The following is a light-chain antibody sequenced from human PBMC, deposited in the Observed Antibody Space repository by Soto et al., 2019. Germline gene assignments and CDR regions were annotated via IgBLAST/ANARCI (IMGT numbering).Light chain of an antibody. CDR2: DVN. V-gene: IGLV2-14*01. CDR1: STDVGSSNY. Sequence: QSVLTQPASVSGSPGQSIAISCTGTSTDVGSSNYVSWYQQHPGKAPKLMIFDVNNRPSGVSDRFSGSKSGNTASLTISGLQAEDEADYYCSSHTSRGTYVFGTGTKVTVL. J-gene: IGLJ1*01. CDR3: SSHTSRGTYV.